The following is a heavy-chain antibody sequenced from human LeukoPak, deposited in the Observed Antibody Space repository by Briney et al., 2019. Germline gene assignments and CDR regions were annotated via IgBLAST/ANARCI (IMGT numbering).Heavy chain of an antibody. Sequence: GGSLRLSCAAPGFSFSSYAMSWVRQAPGMGLEWVSDISDSGVSTYYADSVKGRFTISRDNSKNTLYLQMNTLRAEDTAVYFCAKIRGYSYGYGDYWGQGTLVTVSS. J-gene: IGHJ4*02. CDR1: GFSFSSYA. D-gene: IGHD5-18*01. V-gene: IGHV3-23*01. CDR2: ISDSGVST. CDR3: AKIRGYSYGYGDY.